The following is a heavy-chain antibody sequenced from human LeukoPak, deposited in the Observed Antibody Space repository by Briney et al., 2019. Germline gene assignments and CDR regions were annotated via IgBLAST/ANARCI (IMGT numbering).Heavy chain of an antibody. J-gene: IGHJ5*02. Sequence: GGSLRLSCAASGFTFTNAWMNWVRQAPGKGLEWVGRIKSKTDGGTTDYAAPVKGRFSISRDDSKTTLYLQMNSLKTEDTAVYYCTTDLNYSNYRSWGQGTLVTVSS. CDR1: GFTFTNAW. V-gene: IGHV3-15*07. D-gene: IGHD4-11*01. CDR3: TTDLNYSNYRS. CDR2: IKSKTDGGTT.